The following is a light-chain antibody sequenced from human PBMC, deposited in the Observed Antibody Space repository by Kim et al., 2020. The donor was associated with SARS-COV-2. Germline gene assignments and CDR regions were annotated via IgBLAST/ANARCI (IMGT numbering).Light chain of an antibody. V-gene: IGKV1-9*01. CDR2: SAV. J-gene: IGKJ4*01. Sequence: ASLGDTVTIACRASQGISSNLAWYKQRPGKAPSLLIYSAVTLHRGVPSRFSGSGSGTDFTLTITSLRPEDFATYNCQQHHSFPLTFGGGTKVDIK. CDR3: QQHHSFPLT. CDR1: QGISSN.